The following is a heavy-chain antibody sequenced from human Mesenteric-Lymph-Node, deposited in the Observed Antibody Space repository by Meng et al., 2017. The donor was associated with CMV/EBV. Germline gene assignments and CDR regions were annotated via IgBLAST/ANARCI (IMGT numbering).Heavy chain of an antibody. CDR2: ISSSSSYI. V-gene: IGHV3-21*01. D-gene: IGHD3-22*01. Sequence: GGSLKISCAASGFTFSSYSMNWVRQAPGKGLEWVSSISSSSSYIYYADSVKGRFTISRDKAKNSLYLQMNSLRAEDTAVYYCARDRSYYYDSSGYDRDAFDIWGQGTMVTVSS. J-gene: IGHJ3*02. CDR3: ARDRSYYYDSSGYDRDAFDI. CDR1: GFTFSSYS.